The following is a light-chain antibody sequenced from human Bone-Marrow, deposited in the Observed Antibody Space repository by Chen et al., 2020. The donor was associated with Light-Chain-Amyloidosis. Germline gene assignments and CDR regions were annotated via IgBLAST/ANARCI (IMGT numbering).Light chain of an antibody. V-gene: IGKV3-15*01. CDR1: QSVSNN. J-gene: IGKJ2*01. Sequence: EIVMTQSPATLSVSPGERATLSCRASQSVSNNLAWYQQKPGQAPRLLIYGASTRATGIPARFSGSGSGTEFTLTISSLQSEDFAVYYCQQYNDWRMYTFGQGTKLKIK. CDR2: GAS. CDR3: QQYNDWRMYT.